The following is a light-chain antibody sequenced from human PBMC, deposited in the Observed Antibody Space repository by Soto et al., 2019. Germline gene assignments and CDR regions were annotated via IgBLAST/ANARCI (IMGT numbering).Light chain of an antibody. V-gene: IGLV2-8*02. CDR1: SSDVGGYNY. CDR3: SSYANSNNLPYV. CDR2: EIT. Sequence: QSALTQPPSASRSPGQSVTISCTGTSSDVGGYNYVSWYQQHPGKAPKLMIYEITKRPSGVPDRFSGSKSGNTASLTVSGLQAGDEADYYCSSYANSNNLPYVFGTGTKVTVL. J-gene: IGLJ1*01.